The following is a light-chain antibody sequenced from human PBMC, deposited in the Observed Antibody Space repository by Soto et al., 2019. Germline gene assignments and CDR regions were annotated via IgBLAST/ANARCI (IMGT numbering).Light chain of an antibody. CDR1: QSIVRW. J-gene: IGKJ4*01. Sequence: DIQMTQSPSTLSASVGDRVTITCRASQSIVRWLAWYQQKPGKAPKLLIHDASSLESGVPSRFSGSGAGTEFTLTISSQQPDDFATYYCKQYDSYPLSFGGGTKVEIK. CDR3: KQYDSYPLS. CDR2: DAS. V-gene: IGKV1-5*01.